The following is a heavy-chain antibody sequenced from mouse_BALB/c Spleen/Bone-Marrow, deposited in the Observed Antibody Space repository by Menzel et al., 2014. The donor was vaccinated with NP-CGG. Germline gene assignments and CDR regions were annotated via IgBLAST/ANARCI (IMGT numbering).Heavy chain of an antibody. Sequence: QVQLKDSGPGLVAPSQSLSITCTVSGFSLTNYGVHWVRQPPGKGLEWLGVIWAGGSTNYNSALMPRLSISKDNSKSQVFLKMISLQTDDTAMYYCARVTSSAVGAMDYWGQGTSVTVSS. CDR3: ARVTSSAVGAMDY. D-gene: IGHD3-2*02. V-gene: IGHV2-9*02. CDR1: GFSLTNYG. J-gene: IGHJ4*01. CDR2: IWAGGST.